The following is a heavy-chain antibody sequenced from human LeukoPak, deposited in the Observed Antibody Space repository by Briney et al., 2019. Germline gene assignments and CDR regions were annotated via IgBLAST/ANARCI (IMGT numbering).Heavy chain of an antibody. D-gene: IGHD4-23*01. CDR3: ARDRVYGGNSDAFDI. Sequence: GGSLRLSCAASGFTFSSYCMSWVRQAPGKGMEWVANIKQDGREKLYVDSVKGRFTISRDNAKNSLYLQMNRLRAEDTAVYYCARDRVYGGNSDAFDIWGQGTMVTVSS. V-gene: IGHV3-7*01. CDR1: GFTFSSYC. J-gene: IGHJ3*02. CDR2: IKQDGREK.